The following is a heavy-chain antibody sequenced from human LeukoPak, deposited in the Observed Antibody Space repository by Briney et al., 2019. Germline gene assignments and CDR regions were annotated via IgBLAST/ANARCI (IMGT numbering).Heavy chain of an antibody. CDR2: IYYSGST. Sequence: SETLSLTCTVSGGSISSSSYYWAWIRQPPGKGLEWIGYIYYSGSTNYNPSLKSRVTISVDTSKNQFSLKLSSVTAADTAVYYCARASHWNQLHYFDYWGQGTLVTVSS. CDR3: ARASHWNQLHYFDY. CDR1: GGSISSSSYY. J-gene: IGHJ4*02. V-gene: IGHV4-61*05. D-gene: IGHD1-1*01.